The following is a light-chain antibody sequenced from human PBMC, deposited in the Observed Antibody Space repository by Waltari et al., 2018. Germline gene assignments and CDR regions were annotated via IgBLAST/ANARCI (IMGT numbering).Light chain of an antibody. V-gene: IGLV2-14*03. CDR2: GVS. Sequence: QSAPTQPPSVSGSPGQSVTISCSGTNDDIGVYNFVSWFQLHPGKAPKLLIYGVSNRPSGVSDRFSGSKSGNMASLTIAGLQSEDEADYYCCSYTTSDTLIFGGGTRLTVL. CDR3: CSYTTSDTLI. CDR1: NDDIGVYNF. J-gene: IGLJ2*01.